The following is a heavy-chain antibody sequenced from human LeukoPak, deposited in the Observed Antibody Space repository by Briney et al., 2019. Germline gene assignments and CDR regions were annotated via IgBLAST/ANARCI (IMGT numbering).Heavy chain of an antibody. CDR3: ARGGIAVTGTLRYDY. J-gene: IGHJ4*02. CDR1: GFTFRNYW. D-gene: IGHD6-19*01. CDR2: IESDGSST. Sequence: GGSLRLSCAASGFTFRNYWMHWVRQAPGKGLVRVSRIESDGSSTTYADSVKGRFTISRDNAKNTLYLQMNSLRAEDTAKYYCARGGIAVTGTLRYDYWGQGTLVTVSS. V-gene: IGHV3-74*01.